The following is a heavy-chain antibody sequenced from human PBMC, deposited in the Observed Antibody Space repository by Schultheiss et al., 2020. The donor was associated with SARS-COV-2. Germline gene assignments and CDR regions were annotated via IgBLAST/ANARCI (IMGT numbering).Heavy chain of an antibody. CDR3: AKDVEASDGFDF. Sequence: GGSLRLSCAASGFTFSSYAMHWVRQAPGKGLEYVSMIHGGDGGGTLYAESVRGRFTISRDNSKKTLFLEMHGLRVEDTAVYYCAKDVEASDGFDFWGQGSLVTVSS. CDR1: GFTFSSYA. J-gene: IGHJ4*02. CDR2: IHGGDGGGT. V-gene: IGHV3-64*04.